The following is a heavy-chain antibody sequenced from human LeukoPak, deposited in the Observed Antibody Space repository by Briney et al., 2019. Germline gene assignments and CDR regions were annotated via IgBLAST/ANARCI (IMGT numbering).Heavy chain of an antibody. Sequence: PGGSLRLSCAASGFTFSSYSMNWVRQAPGKGLEWVSSISSSSYIYYADSVKGRFTISRDNAKNSLYLQMNSLRAEDTAVYYCARDLRWKGAFDIWGQGTMVTVSS. J-gene: IGHJ3*02. CDR2: ISSSSYI. CDR3: ARDLRWKGAFDI. CDR1: GFTFSSYS. V-gene: IGHV3-21*01. D-gene: IGHD4-23*01.